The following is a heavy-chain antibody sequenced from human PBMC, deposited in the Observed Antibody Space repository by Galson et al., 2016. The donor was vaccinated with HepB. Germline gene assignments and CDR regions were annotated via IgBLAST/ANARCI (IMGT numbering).Heavy chain of an antibody. V-gene: IGHV3-23*01. D-gene: IGHD1-26*01. CDR1: GVTFKNFA. CDR3: ANDPDSGRNLAADS. Sequence: SLRHCCAASGVTFKNFAMSWVRQGPGRGLEWVSAISDGLHGEYYAAAVKCRFTGSRDNSKNTVWPHMNSLRAEDTALYFCANDPDSGRNLAADSWGQGTLVTVSS. CDR2: ISDGLHGE. J-gene: IGHJ4*02.